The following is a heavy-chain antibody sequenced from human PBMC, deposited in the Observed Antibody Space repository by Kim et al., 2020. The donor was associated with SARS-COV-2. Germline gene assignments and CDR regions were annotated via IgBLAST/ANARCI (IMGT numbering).Heavy chain of an antibody. J-gene: IGHJ4*02. CDR3: AKTIVEARFFDY. CDR2: INARRTT. D-gene: IGHD6-6*01. Sequence: GGSLRLSCAASGFSFVEYAMGWVHQAPGKGLEWVSTINARRTTYYSDSVKGRFTISRDSSKNVVDLQMNSLRADDTAVYYCAKTIVEARFFDYWGQGTLV. CDR1: GFSFVEYA. V-gene: IGHV3-23*01.